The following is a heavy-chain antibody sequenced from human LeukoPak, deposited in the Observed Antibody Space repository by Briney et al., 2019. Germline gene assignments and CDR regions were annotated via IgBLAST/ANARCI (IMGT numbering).Heavy chain of an antibody. J-gene: IGHJ6*02. V-gene: IGHV1-46*01. CDR3: ARGGETNYDILTGYSLYSLGYYYGMDV. CDR2: SNPSGGST. CDR1: GDTFTTDY. D-gene: IGHD3-9*01. Sequence: ASVKVSCKASGDTFTTDYIHWVRQGPGQGPEWMGVSNPSGGSTTNAQKFQGRVTMTRDTSTSTVYMELSSLRSEDTAIYYCARGGETNYDILTGYSLYSLGYYYGMDVWGQGTTVTVSS.